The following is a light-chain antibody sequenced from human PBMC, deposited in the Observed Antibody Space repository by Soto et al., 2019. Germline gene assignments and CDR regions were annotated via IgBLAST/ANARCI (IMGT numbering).Light chain of an antibody. J-gene: IGLJ2*01. CDR1: SSNIGSNY. V-gene: IGLV1-47*01. Sequence: QSVLTQPPSASGTPGQRVTISCSGSSSNIGSNYVYWYQQLPGTAPKLLIYRNNQRPSGVPDRFSGSKSGTSASLAISGLRSEDEADYYCAAWDDSLSGLVVFGGETKVTVL. CDR3: AAWDDSLSGLVV. CDR2: RNN.